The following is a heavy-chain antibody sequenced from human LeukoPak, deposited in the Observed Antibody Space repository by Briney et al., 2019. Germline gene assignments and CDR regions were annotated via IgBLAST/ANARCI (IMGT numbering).Heavy chain of an antibody. CDR1: GYTFTGYD. CDR3: ARDTPGDY. V-gene: IGHV1-2*02. CDR2: INPNSGGT. J-gene: IGHJ4*02. Sequence: ASVKVSCKASGYTFTGYDIHWVRQAPGQGLEWMGWINPNSGGTKYAQKFQGRVTMTRDTSISTAYMELSRLRSDDTAVYYCARDTPGDYWGQGTLVTVSS.